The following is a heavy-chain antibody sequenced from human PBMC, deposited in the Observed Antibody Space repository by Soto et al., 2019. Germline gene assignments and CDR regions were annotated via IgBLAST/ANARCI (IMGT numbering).Heavy chain of an antibody. D-gene: IGHD2-15*01. CDR1: GYTFSSYG. CDR2: ISAYNGNR. Sequence: QVPLVQSGGEVKKPGASVKVSCKASGYTFSSYGITWVRQAPGQGLEWMGWISAYNGNRNYAQKLQGRVTMTTDTSTSTAYMELRSLRSDDTAMYYCARGSLSGTDAHDIWGQGTMVAVSP. J-gene: IGHJ3*02. V-gene: IGHV1-18*01. CDR3: ARGSLSGTDAHDI.